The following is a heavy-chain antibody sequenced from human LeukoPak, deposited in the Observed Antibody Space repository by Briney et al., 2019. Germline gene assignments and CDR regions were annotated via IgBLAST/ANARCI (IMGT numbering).Heavy chain of an antibody. CDR3: ASSSDFWSGSHMDV. D-gene: IGHD3-3*01. Sequence: GGSLRLSCAASGFTFSNAWMSWIRQAPGKGLEWVSYIRSSGSTIYYADSVKGRFTISRDNAKNSLYLQMNSLRAEDTAVYYCASSSDFWSGSHMDVWGKGTTVTVSS. J-gene: IGHJ6*03. CDR2: IRSSGSTI. CDR1: GFTFSNAW. V-gene: IGHV3-11*04.